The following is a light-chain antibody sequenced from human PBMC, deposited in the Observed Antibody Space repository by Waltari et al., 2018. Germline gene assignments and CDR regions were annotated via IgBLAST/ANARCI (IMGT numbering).Light chain of an antibody. CDR1: QSVSNY. CDR3: QQRASWPNT. J-gene: IGKJ2*01. V-gene: IGKV3-11*01. Sequence: EIVLTQSPATLSLSPGEGVTLSCRASQSVSNYLAWYKQKPGQAPRLLIYGTYNRATGIPARFSGSGSGTDFTLTISSLEPEDFAVYYCQQRASWPNTFGQGTKLEIK. CDR2: GTY.